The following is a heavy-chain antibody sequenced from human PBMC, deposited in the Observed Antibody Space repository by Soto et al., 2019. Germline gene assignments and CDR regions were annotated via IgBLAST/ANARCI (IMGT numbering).Heavy chain of an antibody. CDR2: IYSGGST. Sequence: EVQLVETGGGLIQPGGSLRLSCAASGFTVSSNYMSWVRQAPGKGLEWVSVIYSGGSTYYADSVKGRFTISRDNSKNTLYLQKNSLRAEDTAVYDGASQRREGYNSRFRAPFDYWGQGTLVTVSS. CDR1: GFTVSSNY. J-gene: IGHJ4*02. V-gene: IGHV3-53*02. CDR3: ASQRREGYNSRFRAPFDY. D-gene: IGHD5-12*01.